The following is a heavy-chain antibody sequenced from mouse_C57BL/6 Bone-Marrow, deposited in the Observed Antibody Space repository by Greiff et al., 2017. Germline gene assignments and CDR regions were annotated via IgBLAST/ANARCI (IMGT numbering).Heavy chain of an antibody. D-gene: IGHD4-1*01. V-gene: IGHV1-55*01. CDR3: ARSGPLGRSFDY. Sequence: VQLQQPGAELVKPGASVKMSCKASGSPFTSYWITGVKQRPGQGLEWIGDIYPTSGRTNYNEKFKSKAILTVDTASNTAYMQLSSLTSEDSAVFYCARSGPLGRSFDYWGQGTTLTVSS. J-gene: IGHJ2*01. CDR1: GSPFTSYW. CDR2: IYPTSGRT.